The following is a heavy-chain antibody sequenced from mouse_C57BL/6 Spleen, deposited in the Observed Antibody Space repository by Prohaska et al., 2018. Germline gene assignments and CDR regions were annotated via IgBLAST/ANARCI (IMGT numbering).Heavy chain of an antibody. D-gene: IGHD2-4*01. Sequence: PGASVKISCKASGYTFTDYYMNWVKQSHGKSLEWIGDINPNNGGTSYNQKFKGKATLTVDKSSSTAYMELRSLTSEDSAVYYCAIYYDYDYAMDYWGQGTSVTVSS. J-gene: IGHJ4*01. V-gene: IGHV1-26*01. CDR1: GYTFTDYY. CDR2: INPNNGGT. CDR3: AIYYDYDYAMDY.